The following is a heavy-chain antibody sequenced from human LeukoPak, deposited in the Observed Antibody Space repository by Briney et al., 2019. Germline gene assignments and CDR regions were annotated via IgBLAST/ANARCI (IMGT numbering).Heavy chain of an antibody. Sequence: SETLSLTCTVSGGSISSGGYYWSRIRQHPGKGLEWIGYIYYSGSAYYNPSLKSRVTISVDTSKNQFSLKLSSVTAADTAVYYCARDILGYFDYWGQGTLVTVSS. J-gene: IGHJ4*02. CDR1: GGSISSGGYY. CDR3: ARDILGYFDY. D-gene: IGHD1-26*01. CDR2: IYYSGSA. V-gene: IGHV4-31*03.